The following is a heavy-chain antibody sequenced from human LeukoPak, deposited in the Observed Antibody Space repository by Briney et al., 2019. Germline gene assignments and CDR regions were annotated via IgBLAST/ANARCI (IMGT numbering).Heavy chain of an antibody. J-gene: IGHJ4*02. CDR2: IYYSGSS. V-gene: IGHV4-39*01. CDR1: GGSISSSSSY. Sequence: PSESLSLTCSVSGGSISSSSSYWGWIRQPPGKGLEWIGSIYYSGSSFDNPALKSRVTISVDTSKNQFSLKLSSVTAADTAVYYCARHRSGWLQSSFDYWGQGTLVTVSS. D-gene: IGHD5-24*01. CDR3: ARHRSGWLQSSFDY.